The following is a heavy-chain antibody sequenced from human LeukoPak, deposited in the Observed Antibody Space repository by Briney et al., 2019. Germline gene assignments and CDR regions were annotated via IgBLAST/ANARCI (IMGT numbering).Heavy chain of an antibody. CDR3: ARAETLAAIYFDF. D-gene: IGHD6-25*01. V-gene: IGHV4-59*01. CDR1: GGSISPYY. Sequence: SETLSLTCSVSGGSISPYYWSWFRQPPGKGQEWIGYIFHSGITTYNPSLKSRVTISLDSSKNQFFLRLTSVTAADTAMYYCARAETLAAIYFDFWGQGSLVTVSS. CDR2: IFHSGIT. J-gene: IGHJ4*02.